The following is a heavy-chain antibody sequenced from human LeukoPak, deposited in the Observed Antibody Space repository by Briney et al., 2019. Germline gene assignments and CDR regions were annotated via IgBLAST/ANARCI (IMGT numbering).Heavy chain of an antibody. CDR3: ASEADYGDLYSGVYFDY. CDR1: GYTFTGYY. D-gene: IGHD4-17*01. CDR2: INPNSGGT. V-gene: IGHV1-2*02. J-gene: IGHJ4*02. Sequence: AAVKVSCKASGYTFTGYYMHWVRQAPGQGREGMGWINPNSGGTNYAQKFQGRVTMTRDRSISKAYMELSRLRSDDTAVYYCASEADYGDLYSGVYFDYWGQGTLVTVSS.